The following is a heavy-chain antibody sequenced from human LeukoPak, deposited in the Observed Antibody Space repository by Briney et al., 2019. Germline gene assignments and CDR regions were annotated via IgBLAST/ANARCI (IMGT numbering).Heavy chain of an antibody. D-gene: IGHD4-11*01. J-gene: IGHJ4*02. CDR3: ARDPSSVTLYFFDY. Sequence: ASVKISCKASGYTFRGNYIHWLRHAPGQGLEWMGWIDANNGDTKSAQKFQGRVTMSRDTSISTAYMDLSSLSPDDAAVYYCARDPSSVTLYFFDYWGQGTLVTVSS. V-gene: IGHV1-2*02. CDR1: GYTFRGNY. CDR2: IDANNGDT.